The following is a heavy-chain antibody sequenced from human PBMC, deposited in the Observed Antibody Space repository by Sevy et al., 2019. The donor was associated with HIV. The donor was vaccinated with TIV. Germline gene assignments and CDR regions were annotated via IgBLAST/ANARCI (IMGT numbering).Heavy chain of an antibody. CDR3: AKDGYSSGLLYYFDH. Sequence: GGSLRLSCAASGFKFDNYAMDWVRQAPGQGLVWVSAISVSGRRSYADSVKGRFTISRDSSKKMIYLHLNSLRADDTATYYCAKDGYSSGLLYYFDHWGQGTLVTVSS. D-gene: IGHD6-19*01. CDR2: ISVSGRR. V-gene: IGHV3-23*01. CDR1: GFKFDNYA. J-gene: IGHJ4*02.